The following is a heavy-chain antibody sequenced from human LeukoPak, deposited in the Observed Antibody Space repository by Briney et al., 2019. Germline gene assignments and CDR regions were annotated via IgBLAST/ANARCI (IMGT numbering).Heavy chain of an antibody. Sequence: QPGGSLRLSCTASRFTFKNYRMTWVRQAPGKGLEWVASMKDDGNEIQYVDSVKGRFTISRDNAKNSLYLQMNNLRAEDTAVYYCARNRATNDYWGQGTLVTVSS. J-gene: IGHJ4*02. V-gene: IGHV3-7*01. D-gene: IGHD1-26*01. CDR3: ARNRATNDY. CDR2: MKDDGNEI. CDR1: RFTFKNYR.